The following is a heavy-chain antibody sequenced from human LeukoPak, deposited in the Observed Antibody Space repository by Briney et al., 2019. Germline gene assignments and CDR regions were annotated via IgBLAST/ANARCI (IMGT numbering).Heavy chain of an antibody. CDR3: ARHGAAGIVIVPAPDY. D-gene: IGHD2-2*01. V-gene: IGHV4-30-2*03. Sequence: SQTLSLTCTVSGGSISSGGYYWSWIRQPPGKGLECIGYIYHSGSTYYNPSLKSRVTISVDTSRNQFSLKLSSVTAADTAVYYCARHGAAGIVIVPAPDYWGQGILVTVSS. CDR2: IYHSGST. J-gene: IGHJ4*02. CDR1: GGSISSGGYY.